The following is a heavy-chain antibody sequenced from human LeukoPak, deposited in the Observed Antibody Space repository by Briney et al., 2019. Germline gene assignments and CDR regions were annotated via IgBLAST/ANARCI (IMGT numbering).Heavy chain of an antibody. CDR3: AKDNNYYDSSGYLGY. CDR1: GCTFSSYG. J-gene: IGHJ1*01. V-gene: IGHV3-23*01. CDR2: VSGSGGSA. D-gene: IGHD3-22*01. Sequence: GGSLRLSCAASGCTFSSYGMNGVRQAPGRGGEWVSGVSGSGGSAYYADSAEGRFTISRDSPKHTMYLQMNSLRAEDTAVYYWAKDNNYYDSSGYLGYWGQGPLVTVSS.